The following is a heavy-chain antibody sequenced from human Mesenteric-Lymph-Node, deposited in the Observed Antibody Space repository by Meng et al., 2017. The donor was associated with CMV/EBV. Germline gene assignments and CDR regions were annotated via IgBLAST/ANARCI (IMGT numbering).Heavy chain of an antibody. J-gene: IGHJ6*02. CDR1: GFSVSSNY. Sequence: GESLKISCAASGFSVSSNYMAWVRQAPGKGLEWVSVIYRADSTYYADSVKGRFTISRDNAKNSLYLQMNSLRVEDTALYYCAKDYSRTSVFSGLDVWGQGTTVTVSS. CDR2: IYRADST. D-gene: IGHD2-2*01. V-gene: IGHV3-53*05. CDR3: AKDYSRTSVFSGLDV.